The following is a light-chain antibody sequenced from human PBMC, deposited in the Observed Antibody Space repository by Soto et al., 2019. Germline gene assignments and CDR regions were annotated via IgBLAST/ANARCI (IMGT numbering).Light chain of an antibody. CDR3: QQFGSSPWT. J-gene: IGKJ1*01. Sequence: EIVLTQSPATLSVSPGEIATLSCSASQTVSSNYLAWYQQKPGQAPRLLIYGASSRATGIPDRFSGSGSGTDFTLTISRLEPEDFAVYYCQQFGSSPWTFDQGTKVDIK. CDR2: GAS. V-gene: IGKV3-20*01. CDR1: QTVSSNY.